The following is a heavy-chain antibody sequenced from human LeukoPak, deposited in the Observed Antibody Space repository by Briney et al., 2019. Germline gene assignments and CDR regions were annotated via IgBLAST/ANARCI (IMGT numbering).Heavy chain of an antibody. Sequence: GGSLRLSCAASGFTFSSYNMNWVRQAPGKGLEWVSSISSSSSYIYYADSVNGRFTISRDNAKNSLYLQMDSLRAEDTAVYYCARDYSSSWYYFDYWGQGTLVTVSS. V-gene: IGHV3-21*01. J-gene: IGHJ4*02. CDR1: GFTFSSYN. CDR3: ARDYSSSWYYFDY. D-gene: IGHD6-13*01. CDR2: ISSSSSYI.